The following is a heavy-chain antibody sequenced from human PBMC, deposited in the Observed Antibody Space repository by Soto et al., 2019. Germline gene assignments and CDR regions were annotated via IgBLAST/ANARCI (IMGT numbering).Heavy chain of an antibody. V-gene: IGHV3-30*03. Sequence: QEELVESGGGVVQPGRSLRLSCAASGFTFSGFGMHWVRQAPGKGLEWVAVISYDGTNEIYADSVKGRFSVSRDNSKNIVYLEMNRLREEDTAMYYCARWGKRDGESSPPSDLWVQGTLVTVSS. J-gene: IGHJ5*02. CDR2: ISYDGTNE. CDR3: ARWGKRDGESSPPSDL. CDR1: GFTFSGFG. D-gene: IGHD3-10*01.